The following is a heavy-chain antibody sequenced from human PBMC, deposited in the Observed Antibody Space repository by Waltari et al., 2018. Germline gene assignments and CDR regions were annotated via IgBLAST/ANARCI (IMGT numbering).Heavy chain of an antibody. D-gene: IGHD4-4*01. J-gene: IGHJ6*03. Sequence: RSLRLSCAASGFTFSSYGMHWVRQAPGKGLEWVAVIWYDGSNKYYADSVKGRFTISRDNSKNTLYLQMNSLRAEDTAVYYCAKSNHYYYYMDVWGKGTTVTVSS. CDR1: GFTFSSYG. CDR2: IWYDGSNK. CDR3: AKSNHYYYYMDV. V-gene: IGHV3-33*06.